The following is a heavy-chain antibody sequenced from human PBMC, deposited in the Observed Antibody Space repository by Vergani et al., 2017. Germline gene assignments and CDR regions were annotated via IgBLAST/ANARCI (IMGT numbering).Heavy chain of an antibody. Sequence: QVQLVQSGAEVKKPGASVKVSCKASGYTFTGYYMHWVRQAPGQGLEWMGWMNPNSGNTGYAQKFQGRVTMTRNTSISTAYMELSSLRSEDTAVYYCARGHRDNWNYGYWGQGTLVTVSS. D-gene: IGHD1-7*01. CDR3: ARGHRDNWNYGY. CDR2: MNPNSGNT. J-gene: IGHJ4*02. CDR1: GYTFTGYY. V-gene: IGHV1-8*02.